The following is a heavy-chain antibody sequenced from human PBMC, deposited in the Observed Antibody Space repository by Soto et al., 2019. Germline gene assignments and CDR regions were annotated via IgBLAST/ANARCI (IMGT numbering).Heavy chain of an antibody. Sequence: PSETLSLTCTVSGGSISSGGYYWSWIRQHPGKGLEWIGYIHYSGSTYYNPSLKSRVTISVDTSKNQFSLKLSSVTAADTAVYYCARGAPMVRGNDYYYMDVWGKGTRVTDS. CDR2: IHYSGST. V-gene: IGHV4-31*03. J-gene: IGHJ6*03. CDR1: GGSISSGGYY. D-gene: IGHD3-10*01. CDR3: ARGAPMVRGNDYYYMDV.